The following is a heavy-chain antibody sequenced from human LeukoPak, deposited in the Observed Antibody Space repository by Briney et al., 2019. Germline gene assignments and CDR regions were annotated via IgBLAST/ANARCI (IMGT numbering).Heavy chain of an antibody. Sequence: GSLRLSCAASGFTFSSYGMHWVRQAPGKGLEWVAVISYDGSNKYYADSVKGRFTVSRDNSKNTLYLQMNSLRAEDTAVYYCAKNRAEYGDYEFDYWGQGTLVTVSS. CDR3: AKNRAEYGDYEFDY. CDR2: ISYDGSNK. D-gene: IGHD4-17*01. V-gene: IGHV3-30*18. CDR1: GFTFSSYG. J-gene: IGHJ4*02.